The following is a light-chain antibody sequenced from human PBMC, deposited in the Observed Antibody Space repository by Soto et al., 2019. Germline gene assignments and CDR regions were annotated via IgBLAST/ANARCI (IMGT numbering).Light chain of an antibody. CDR3: QQYGSSPGLT. Sequence: EIVMTQSPATLSLSPGERATLSCRASQTIDNTLAWYQRKPGQAPRLLIYDASTRATGVPARFSGSGSGTDFTLTISRLEPEDFAVYYCQQYGSSPGLTFGGGTKVDIK. J-gene: IGKJ4*01. CDR1: QTIDNT. V-gene: IGKV3-20*01. CDR2: DAS.